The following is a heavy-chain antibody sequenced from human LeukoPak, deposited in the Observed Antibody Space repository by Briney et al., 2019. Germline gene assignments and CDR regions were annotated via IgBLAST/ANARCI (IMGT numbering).Heavy chain of an antibody. Sequence: PGGSLRLSCAASGFTFISYNMNWVRQAPGKGLEWVSSISSSSSSYKYYADSVKGRFTISRDNSKNTLYLQMNSLRAEDTAVYYCAKEDYVWGSYRYFAPTGLDYWGQGTLVTVSS. CDR2: ISSSSSSYK. D-gene: IGHD3-16*02. V-gene: IGHV3-21*01. J-gene: IGHJ4*02. CDR1: GFTFISYN. CDR3: AKEDYVWGSYRYFAPTGLDY.